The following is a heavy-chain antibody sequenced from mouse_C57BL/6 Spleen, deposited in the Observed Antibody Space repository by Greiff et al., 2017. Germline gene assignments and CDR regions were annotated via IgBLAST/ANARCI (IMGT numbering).Heavy chain of an antibody. D-gene: IGHD2-14*01. Sequence: VQLQQSGPELVKPGASVKISCKASGYAFSSSWMNWVQQRPGKGLEWIGRIYPGSGYTNYNGKFKGKATLTADKSSSTAYMQLSSLKSEDCEVCVCARWEYESWYFDVWGTGTTVTVSS. J-gene: IGHJ1*03. V-gene: IGHV1-82*01. CDR3: ARWEYESWYFDV. CDR2: IYPGSGYT. CDR1: GYAFSSSW.